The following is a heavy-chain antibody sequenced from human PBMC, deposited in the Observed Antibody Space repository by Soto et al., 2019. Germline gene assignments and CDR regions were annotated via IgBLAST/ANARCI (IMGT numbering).Heavy chain of an antibody. J-gene: IGHJ4*02. CDR3: ARGIRTRDSSGYYHDY. CDR1: GYTFTSYA. D-gene: IGHD3-22*01. Sequence: GASVKVSCKASGYTFTSYAMHWVRQAPGQRLEWMGWINAGNGNTKYSQKFQGRVTITRDTSASTAYMELSSLRSEDTAVYYCARGIRTRDSSGYYHDYWGQGTLVTVSS. V-gene: IGHV1-3*01. CDR2: INAGNGNT.